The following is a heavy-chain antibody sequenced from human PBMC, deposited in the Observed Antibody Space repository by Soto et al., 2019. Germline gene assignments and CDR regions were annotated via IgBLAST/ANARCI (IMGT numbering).Heavy chain of an antibody. D-gene: IGHD1-26*01. CDR1: GFSFSTYS. Sequence: GGSLRLSCAASGFSFSTYSMHWVRQAPGKGLEWVAVIFYDESNKYYGDSVKGRITISRDNSKNTLYLQMNSLRAEDTAVYYCARDPFGATTYWGQGTLVTVSS. CDR3: ARDPFGATTY. V-gene: IGHV3-30*04. J-gene: IGHJ4*02. CDR2: IFYDESNK.